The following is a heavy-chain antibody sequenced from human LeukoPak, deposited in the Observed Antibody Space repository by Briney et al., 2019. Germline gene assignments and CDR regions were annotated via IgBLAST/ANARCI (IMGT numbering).Heavy chain of an antibody. CDR3: ARLYQQSKWKYYYYYMDV. J-gene: IGHJ6*03. V-gene: IGHV4-59*01. CDR1: GASFSTNY. CDR2: VFDSGST. D-gene: IGHD1-1*01. Sequence: SETLSLTCSVSGASFSTNYWSWIRQPPGRGLEWIGDVFDSGSTNYNPSLKSRVTISVDTSTKQFSLRLSSVTAAGTAVYYCARLYQQSKWKYYYYYMDVWGKGTAVTVSS.